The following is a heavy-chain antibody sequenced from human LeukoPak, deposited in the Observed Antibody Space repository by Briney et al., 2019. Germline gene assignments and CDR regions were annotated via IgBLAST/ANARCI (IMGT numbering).Heavy chain of an antibody. CDR2: INTNTGNP. J-gene: IGHJ6*02. Sequence: ASVKVSCKASGYTFTSYAMNWVRQAPGQGLEWMGWINTNTGNPTYAQGFTGRFVFSLDTSVSTAYLQISSLKAEDTAVYYCAREIDTAMVGSHYYYGMDVWGQGTTVTVSS. CDR3: AREIDTAMVGSHYYYGMDV. V-gene: IGHV7-4-1*02. D-gene: IGHD5-18*01. CDR1: GYTFTSYA.